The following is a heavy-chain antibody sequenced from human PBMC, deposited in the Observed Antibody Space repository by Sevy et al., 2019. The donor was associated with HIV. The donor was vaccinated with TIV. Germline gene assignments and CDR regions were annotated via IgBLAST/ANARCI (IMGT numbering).Heavy chain of an antibody. CDR1: GFTFSNAW. CDR3: TTFLYYYDSSCYSIDAFDI. V-gene: IGHV3-15*01. CDR2: IKSKTDGGTT. J-gene: IGHJ3*02. Sequence: GGSLRLSCAASGFTFSNAWMSWVRQAPGKGLEWVGRIKSKTDGGTTNYAAPVKGRFTISRDDSKNTLYLQMNSLKTEDTAVYYCTTFLYYYDSSCYSIDAFDIWGQGTMVTVSS. D-gene: IGHD3-22*01.